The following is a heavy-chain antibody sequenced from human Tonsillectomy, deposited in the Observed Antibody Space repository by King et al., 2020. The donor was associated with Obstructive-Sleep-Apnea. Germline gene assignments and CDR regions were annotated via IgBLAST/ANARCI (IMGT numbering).Heavy chain of an antibody. CDR2: IWYDGSDK. V-gene: IGHV3-33*06. Sequence: QLVQSGGGVVQPGRSLRLSCAASGFTFNNYVIHWVRQAPGKGLEWVAAIWYDGSDKYYADSVKGRFTISRDNSKNMLYLQMNSLRAEDTAVYYCSKDGEMATSGFDYWGQGTLVTVSS. J-gene: IGHJ4*02. CDR3: SKDGEMATSGFDY. D-gene: IGHD5-24*01. CDR1: GFTFNNYV.